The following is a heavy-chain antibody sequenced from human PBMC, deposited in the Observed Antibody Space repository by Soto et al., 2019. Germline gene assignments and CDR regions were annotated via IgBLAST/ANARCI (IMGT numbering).Heavy chain of an antibody. CDR1: VFPFGAHA. D-gene: IGHD1-26*01. V-gene: IGHV3-23*01. J-gene: IGHJ4*02. CDR3: ATEMGATQGPFDN. CDR2: LSNTGRRT. Sequence: EVQVLESGGGLVQPGGSLRLSCVVSVFPFGAHAMSWVRHAPGKGLEWVSGLSNTGRRTSYADSVKGRFNISRDNSENTVYLQMTSLRVEDTAVYYCATEMGATQGPFDNWGQGTLVTVSS.